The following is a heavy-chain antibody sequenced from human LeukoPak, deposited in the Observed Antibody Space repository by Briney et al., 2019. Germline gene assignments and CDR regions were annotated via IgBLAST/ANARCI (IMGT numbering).Heavy chain of an antibody. CDR3: ARAGRFTAAAGY. V-gene: IGHV4-34*01. D-gene: IGHD6-13*01. J-gene: IGHJ4*02. CDR1: GGSFSGYY. CDR2: INHSGNT. Sequence: SETLSLTCAVYGGSFSGYYWSWIRQPPGKGLEWIGEINHSGNTNYNPSLKSRVTISVDTSKNQFSLKLSSVTAADTAVYYCARAGRFTAAAGYWGQGTLVTVSS.